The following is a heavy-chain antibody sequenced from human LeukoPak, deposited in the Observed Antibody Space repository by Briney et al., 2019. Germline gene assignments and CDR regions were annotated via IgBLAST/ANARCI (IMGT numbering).Heavy chain of an antibody. D-gene: IGHD3-3*01. CDR1: GFTFSSYG. CDR3: ARDGSFWRGYPYYYDY. Sequence: PGTSLRLSCAASGFTFSSYGMHWVRQAPGKGLEWVAIIWYGGSNKYYADSVKGRFTISRDNSKNTLYLQVNSLRAEDTAVYYCARDGSFWRGYPYYYDYWGQGTLVTVSS. CDR2: IWYGGSNK. J-gene: IGHJ4*02. V-gene: IGHV3-33*01.